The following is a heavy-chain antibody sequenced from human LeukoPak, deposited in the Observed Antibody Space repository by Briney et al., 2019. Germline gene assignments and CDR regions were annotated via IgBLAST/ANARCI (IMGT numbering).Heavy chain of an antibody. V-gene: IGHV3-7*05. CDR3: ARWNNDWEFDY. J-gene: IGHJ4*02. CDR1: GFTFSSSW. Sequence: GGPLRLSCAASGFTFSSSWMTWVRQAPGKGLEWVAHIKEDGTEEYYVDSVKGRFTISRDNAKNSLSLQMNSLRAEDTAVYYCARWNNDWEFDYWGQGTLVSVSS. CDR2: IKEDGTEE. D-gene: IGHD1/OR15-1a*01.